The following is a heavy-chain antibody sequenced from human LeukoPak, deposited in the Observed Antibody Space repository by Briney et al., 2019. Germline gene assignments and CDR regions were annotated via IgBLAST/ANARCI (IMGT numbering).Heavy chain of an antibody. D-gene: IGHD2-15*01. CDR2: IIPIFGIA. V-gene: IGHV1-69*04. Sequence: ASVKVSCKASGGTFSSYAISWVRQAPGQGLEWMGRIIPIFGIANYAQKSQGRVTITADKSTSTAYMELSSLRSEDTAVYYCARDRTYCSGGSCYPYYYYGMDVWGQGTTVTVSS. CDR3: ARDRTYCSGGSCYPYYYYGMDV. J-gene: IGHJ6*02. CDR1: GGTFSSYA.